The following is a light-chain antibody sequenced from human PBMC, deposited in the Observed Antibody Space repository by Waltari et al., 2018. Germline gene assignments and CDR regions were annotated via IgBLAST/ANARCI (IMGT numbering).Light chain of an antibody. J-gene: IGLJ1*01. V-gene: IGLV1-44*01. CDR2: NNN. Sequence: QSLLTQPPSASGTPGQRAPISWSRSSSNIGSHTANWCQQFPGTAPRLLIYNNNRRPSGVPDRFSASLSGTSASLAISGLQSEDEADYYCGAWDDSLRGYVFGTGTMVTVL. CDR1: SSNIGSHT. CDR3: GAWDDSLRGYV.